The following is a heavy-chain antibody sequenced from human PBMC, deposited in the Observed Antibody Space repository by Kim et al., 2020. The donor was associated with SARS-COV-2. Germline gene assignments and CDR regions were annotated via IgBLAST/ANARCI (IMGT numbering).Heavy chain of an antibody. CDR2: ISGSGGST. J-gene: IGHJ4*02. CDR1: GFTFSSYA. D-gene: IGHD3-3*01. Sequence: GGSLRLSCAASGFTFSSYAMSWVRQAPGKGLEWVSAISGSGGSTYYADSVKGRFTISRDNSKNTLYLQMNSLRAEDTAVYYCANDEFVFYDFSLTDYWGQGTLVTVSS. CDR3: ANDEFVFYDFSLTDY. V-gene: IGHV3-23*01.